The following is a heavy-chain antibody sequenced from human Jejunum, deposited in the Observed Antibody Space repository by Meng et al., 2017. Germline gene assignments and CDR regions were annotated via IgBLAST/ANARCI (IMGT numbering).Heavy chain of an antibody. CDR2: IRDKAHSYTT. CDR3: TRMSSTWYLDY. D-gene: IGHD2-2*01. V-gene: IGHV3-72*01. CDR1: GLSFDDHG. Sequence: GESLKISCAASGLSFDDHGVNWVRQAPGKGLQWLGRIRDKAHSYTTEYAASVKGRFTISRDDSNNLLYLQMNSLESEDTAVYYCTRMSSTWYLDYWGQGTLVTVSS. J-gene: IGHJ4*02.